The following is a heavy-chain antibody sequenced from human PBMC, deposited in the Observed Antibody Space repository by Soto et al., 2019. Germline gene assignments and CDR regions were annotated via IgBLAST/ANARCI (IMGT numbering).Heavy chain of an antibody. CDR2: INPNSGGT. CDR1: GYTFTGYY. V-gene: IGHV1-2*02. D-gene: IGHD3-16*01. J-gene: IGHJ4*02. Sequence: ASVKVSCKASGYTFTGYYMHWVRQAPGQGLEWMGWINPNSGGTNYAQKFQGRVTMTRDTSISTAYMELSRLRSDDTAVYYCAREWYPQYYDYVWGSGNFDYWGQGTLVTVSS. CDR3: AREWYPQYYDYVWGSGNFDY.